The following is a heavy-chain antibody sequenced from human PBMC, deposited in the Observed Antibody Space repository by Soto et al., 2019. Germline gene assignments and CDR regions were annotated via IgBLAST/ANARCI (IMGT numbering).Heavy chain of an antibody. J-gene: IGHJ3*02. CDR2: FDPEDGET. CDR1: GYTLTELS. Sequence: QVQLVQSGAEVKKPGASVKVSCKVSGYTLTELSMHWVRQAPGKGLEWMGGFDPEDGETIYAQKFQGRVTMTEETSTDTAYMELSSLRSEDTAVYYCATVSPPLVRAAPGSAFDIWGQGTMVTVSS. CDR3: ATVSPPLVRAAPGSAFDI. D-gene: IGHD3-10*01. V-gene: IGHV1-24*01.